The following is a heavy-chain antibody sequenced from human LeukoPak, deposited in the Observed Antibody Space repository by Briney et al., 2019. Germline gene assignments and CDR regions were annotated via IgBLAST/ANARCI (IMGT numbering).Heavy chain of an antibody. CDR1: GFTFSTYS. D-gene: IGHD2-15*01. V-gene: IGHV3-21*01. CDR3: ARVVVGGWNYYGMDV. J-gene: IGHJ6*02. CDR2: ISSSSSYI. Sequence: PGGSLRLSCAASGFTFSTYSMNWVRQAPGKGLEWVSSISSSSSYIYYADSGTGRFTISRDNAKNSLYLQMNSLRAEDTAVYYCARVVVGGWNYYGMDVWGQGTTVTVSS.